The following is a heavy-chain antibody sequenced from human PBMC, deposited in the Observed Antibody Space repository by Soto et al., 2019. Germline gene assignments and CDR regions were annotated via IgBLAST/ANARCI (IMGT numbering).Heavy chain of an antibody. J-gene: IGHJ6*02. CDR2: IIPIFGTA. D-gene: IGHD6-19*01. V-gene: IGHV1-69*01. CDR1: GGTFSSYA. CDR3: ASVSWYSSGWPYYYGMDV. Sequence: QVQLVQSGAEVKKPGSSVKVSCKASGGTFSSYAISWVRQAPGQGLEWMGGIIPIFGTANYAQKFQGRVTITADESTSTAYMELSSLRSEDTAVYYCASVSWYSSGWPYYYGMDVWGQGTTVTVSS.